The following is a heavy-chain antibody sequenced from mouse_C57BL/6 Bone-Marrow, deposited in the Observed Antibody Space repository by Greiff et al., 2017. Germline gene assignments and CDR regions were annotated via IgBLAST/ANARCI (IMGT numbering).Heavy chain of an antibody. V-gene: IGHV1-82*01. Sequence: QVQLKESGPELVKPGASVTISCKASGYAFSSSWMNWVQQRPGKGLEWIGRIYPGDGDTNYNGKFKGKATLTADKSSSTAYMQLSSLTSEDSAVYFCARSQIYYYGSSYEFSYWGQGTTLTVSS. CDR2: IYPGDGDT. J-gene: IGHJ2*01. CDR3: ARSQIYYYGSSYEFSY. D-gene: IGHD1-1*01. CDR1: GYAFSSSW.